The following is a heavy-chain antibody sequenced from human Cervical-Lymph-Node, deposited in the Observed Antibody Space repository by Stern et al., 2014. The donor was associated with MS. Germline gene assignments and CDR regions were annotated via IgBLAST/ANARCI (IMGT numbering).Heavy chain of an antibody. Sequence: VQLVESGAEAKKPGSSVKVACKTSGDAFSNSVFSWVRQAPGQGLEWMGGVTPVFDSADYAQKFQARVTITADESTTTVYMELSSLRYEDTAVYYCARVNYYDSIPHWGPGTLVTVSS. CDR2: VTPVFDSA. J-gene: IGHJ4*02. CDR1: GDAFSNSV. V-gene: IGHV1-69*01. D-gene: IGHD3-22*01. CDR3: ARVNYYDSIPH.